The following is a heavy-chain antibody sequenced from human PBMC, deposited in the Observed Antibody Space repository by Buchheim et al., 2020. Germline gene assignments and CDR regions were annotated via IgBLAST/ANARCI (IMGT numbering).Heavy chain of an antibody. Sequence: EVQLLESGGGLVQPGGSLRLSCAASGFTFDTYAMTWVRQAPGKGLEWVSNVSGSGGNTYYADSVKGRFTISRDHSKNTLFLQMSSLRAEDTAVYYCAKGKPFDYWGQGIL. V-gene: IGHV3-23*01. CDR1: GFTFDTYA. CDR2: VSGSGGNT. CDR3: AKGKPFDY. J-gene: IGHJ4*02.